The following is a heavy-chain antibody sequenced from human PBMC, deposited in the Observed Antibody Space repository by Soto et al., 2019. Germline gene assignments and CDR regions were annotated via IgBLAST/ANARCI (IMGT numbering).Heavy chain of an antibody. CDR2: ISGSGGST. CDR3: AKNWAAYCSGVGCFGPFDC. CDR1: GFTFGTYA. V-gene: IGHV3-23*01. J-gene: IGHJ4*02. D-gene: IGHD2-15*01. Sequence: PGGSLRLSCAASGFTFGTYAMNWVRQAPGKGLEWVSAISGSGGSTYYADSVKGRFTISRDNSTNTLYLQMNSLRAEDTAVYYCAKNWAAYCSGVGCFGPFDCWGQGTLVTVSS.